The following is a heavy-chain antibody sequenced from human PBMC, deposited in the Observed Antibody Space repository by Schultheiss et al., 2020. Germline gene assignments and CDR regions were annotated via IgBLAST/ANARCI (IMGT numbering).Heavy chain of an antibody. CDR1: GSTFSTSD. Sequence: GGSLRLSCTASGSTFSTSDMNWVRQAPGKGLEWLSYMSSSSSHTYYAGSVKGRFTISRDNAKNSLYLQMNSLRAEDTAIYYCATDTSTLARYSAMDVWGQGTAVTVSS. V-gene: IGHV3-21*01. D-gene: IGHD4-11*01. J-gene: IGHJ6*02. CDR2: MSSSSSHT. CDR3: ATDTSTLARYSAMDV.